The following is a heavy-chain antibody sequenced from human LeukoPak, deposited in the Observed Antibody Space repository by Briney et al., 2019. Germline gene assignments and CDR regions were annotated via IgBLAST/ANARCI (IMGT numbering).Heavy chain of an antibody. Sequence: PSETLSLTCSVSDDSIRTNSYYWGWIRLPPGKGLEWVGSLHFSGTPYYSPSLSSRVAVSRDTSKKQFSLTLRSVTATDTAVYFCTRGGDAHKLGNFWGPGILVTVFS. CDR3: TRGGDAHKLGNF. CDR1: DDSIRTNSYY. CDR2: LHFSGTP. J-gene: IGHJ4*02. V-gene: IGHV4-39*01. D-gene: IGHD2-21*01.